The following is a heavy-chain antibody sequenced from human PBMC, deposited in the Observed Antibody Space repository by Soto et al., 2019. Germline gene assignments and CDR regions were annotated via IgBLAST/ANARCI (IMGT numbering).Heavy chain of an antibody. J-gene: IGHJ5*02. D-gene: IGHD3-3*01. V-gene: IGHV3-30*18. CDR1: GFTFSSYG. Sequence: PGGSLRLSCAASGFTFSSYGMHWVRQAPGKGLEWVAVISYDGSNKYYADSVKGRFTISRDNPKNTLYLQMNSLRAEDTAVYYCAKDKLASDLAWFLHRENWFDTWGQGTLVTVSS. CDR3: AKDKLASDLAWFLHRENWFDT. CDR2: ISYDGSNK.